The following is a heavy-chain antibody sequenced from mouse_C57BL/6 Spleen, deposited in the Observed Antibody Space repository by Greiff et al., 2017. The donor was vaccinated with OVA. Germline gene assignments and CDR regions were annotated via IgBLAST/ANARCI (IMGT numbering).Heavy chain of an antibody. CDR2: IRNKANNHAT. D-gene: IGHD2-5*01. CDR3: TRLGYYSNYDAMDY. V-gene: IGHV6-6*01. J-gene: IGHJ4*01. Sequence: EVKVEESGGGLVQPGGSMKLSCAASGFTFSDAWMDWVRQSPEKGLEWVAEIRNKANNHATYYAESVKGRFTISRDDSKSSVYLQMNSLRAEDTGIYYCTRLGYYSNYDAMDYWGQGTSVTVSS. CDR1: GFTFSDAW.